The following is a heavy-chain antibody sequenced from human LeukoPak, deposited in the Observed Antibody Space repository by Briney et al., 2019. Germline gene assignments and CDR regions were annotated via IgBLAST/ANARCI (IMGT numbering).Heavy chain of an antibody. Sequence: PGGSLRLSCTASGFNFGNYGMSWVRQAPGKGLEWVSGLSDAGVRIFYADSVRGRFTVSRDNSKNTLYLQMDSLRAEDTAVYYCARDVIGIAVAGLDVWGQGTTVTVSS. CDR3: ARDVIGIAVAGLDV. CDR1: GFNFGNYG. D-gene: IGHD6-19*01. J-gene: IGHJ6*02. CDR2: LSDAGVRI. V-gene: IGHV3-23*01.